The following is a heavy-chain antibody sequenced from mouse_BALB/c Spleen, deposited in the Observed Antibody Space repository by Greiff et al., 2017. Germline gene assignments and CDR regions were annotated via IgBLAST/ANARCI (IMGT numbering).Heavy chain of an antibody. V-gene: IGHV3-8*02. J-gene: IGHJ1*01. D-gene: IGHD1-1*01. CDR1: GDSITSGY. CDR3: ARFHGSSRYFDV. CDR2: ISYSGST. Sequence: EVQLVESGPSLVKPSQTLSLTCSVTGDSITSGYWNWIRKFPGNKLEYMGYISYSGSTYYNPSLKSRISITRDTSKNQYYLQLNSVTTEDTATYYCARFHGSSRYFDVWGAGTTVTVSS.